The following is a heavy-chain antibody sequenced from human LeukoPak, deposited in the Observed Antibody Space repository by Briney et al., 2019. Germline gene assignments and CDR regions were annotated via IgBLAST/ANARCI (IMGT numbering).Heavy chain of an antibody. J-gene: IGHJ4*02. V-gene: IGHV3-74*01. D-gene: IGHD1-26*01. CDR1: GLTIRTSW. CDR2: IKSDGSIT. Sequence: GGSLRLSCAASGLTIRTSWMHWVRQAPGKGPVWVSRIKSDGSITSYTDSVKGRSTISRDNAKNTLYLQMNSLRAEDTAVYYCAREYDSGSFYNWGQGTLVTVSS. CDR3: AREYDSGSFYN.